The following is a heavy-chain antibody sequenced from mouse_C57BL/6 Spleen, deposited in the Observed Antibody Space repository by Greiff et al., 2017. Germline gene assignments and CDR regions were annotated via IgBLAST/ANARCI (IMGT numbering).Heavy chain of an antibody. J-gene: IGHJ3*01. D-gene: IGHD2-2*01. CDR2: IHPNSGST. CDR3: ALSRYGYDAWFAY. V-gene: IGHV1-64*01. CDR1: GYTFTSYW. Sequence: QVQLQQPGAELVKPGASVKLSCKASGYTFTSYWMHWVKQRPGQGLEWIGMIHPNSGSTNYNEKFKSKATLTVDKSSSTAYMQLSSLTSEDSAVYCCALSRYGYDAWFAYWGQGTLVTVSA.